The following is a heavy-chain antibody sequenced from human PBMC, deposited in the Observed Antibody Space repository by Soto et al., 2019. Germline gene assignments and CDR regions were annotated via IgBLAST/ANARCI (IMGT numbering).Heavy chain of an antibody. J-gene: IGHJ4*02. V-gene: IGHV3-7*01. CDR2: IKQDGSEK. Sequence: GGSLRLSCAASGFTFSSYWMSWVRQAPGKGLEWVANIKQDGSEKYYVDSVKGRFTISRDNAKNSLYLQMNSLRAEDTAVYYCARGRGRQLVYFDYWGQGTLVTVSS. CDR3: ARGRGRQLVYFDY. D-gene: IGHD6-6*01. CDR1: GFTFSSYW.